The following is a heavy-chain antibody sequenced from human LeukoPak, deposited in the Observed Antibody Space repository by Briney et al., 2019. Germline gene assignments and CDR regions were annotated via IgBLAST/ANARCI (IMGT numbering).Heavy chain of an antibody. D-gene: IGHD3-10*01. CDR2: IYYSGST. CDR1: GGSISSYY. CDR3: ARRITMVRPIDAFDI. Sequence: PSETLSLTCTVSGGSISSYYWSWIRQPPGKGLEWIGYIYYSGSTNYNPSLKSRVTISVDTSKNQFSLKLSSVTAADTAVYYCARRITMVRPIDAFDIWGQGTMVTVSS. V-gene: IGHV4-59*08. J-gene: IGHJ3*02.